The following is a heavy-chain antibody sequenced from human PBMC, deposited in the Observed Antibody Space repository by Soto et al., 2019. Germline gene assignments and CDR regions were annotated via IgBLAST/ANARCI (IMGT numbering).Heavy chain of an antibody. CDR2: ISGDGEST. J-gene: IGHJ4*02. CDR3: AKDNVFVGCASSIDY. V-gene: IGHV3-23*01. D-gene: IGHD3-3*01. CDR1: GFTFSAYG. Sequence: EVQLLESGGGLIQPGGSLRLSCAASGFTFSAYGMSWVRQAPGKRPEWLSAISGDGESTFYADSVKGRFTISRDNSNNTLYLQMNCLRAEDTAIYYCAKDNVFVGCASSIDYWGQGTMVTVSS.